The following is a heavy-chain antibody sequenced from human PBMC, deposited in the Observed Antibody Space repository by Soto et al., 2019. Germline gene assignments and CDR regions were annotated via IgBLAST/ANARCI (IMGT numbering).Heavy chain of an antibody. J-gene: IGHJ4*02. Sequence: GGSLRLSCTASGFTFGDYAMSWVRQAPGKGLEWVGFIRSKAYGGTTEYAASVKGRFTISRDDSKSIAYLQMNSLKTEDTAVYYCTRSHSYDNYFDYWGQGTLVTVSS. V-gene: IGHV3-49*04. CDR2: IRSKAYGGTT. CDR3: TRSHSYDNYFDY. D-gene: IGHD5-18*01. CDR1: GFTFGDYA.